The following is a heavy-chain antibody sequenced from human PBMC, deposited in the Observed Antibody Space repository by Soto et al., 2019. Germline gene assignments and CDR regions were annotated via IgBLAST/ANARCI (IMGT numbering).Heavy chain of an antibody. Sequence: QLQLQESGSGLVKPSQTLSLTCAVSGGSISSGGYSWSWIRQPPGKGLEWIGYIYHSGSTYYNPSLRSRVTISVDRSKNQFSLKLSSVTAADTAVYYCARVDRGLGYYFDYWGQGTLVTVSS. CDR2: IYHSGST. J-gene: IGHJ4*02. D-gene: IGHD6-19*01. CDR1: GGSISSGGYS. CDR3: ARVDRGLGYYFDY. V-gene: IGHV4-30-2*01.